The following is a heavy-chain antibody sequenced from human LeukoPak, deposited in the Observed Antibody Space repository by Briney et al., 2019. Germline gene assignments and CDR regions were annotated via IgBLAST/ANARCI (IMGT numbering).Heavy chain of an antibody. CDR2: ISTNDRTT. CDR1: GFILSDYY. Sequence: GGSLRLSCAASGFILSDYYMSWIRQAPGKGLGWVAYISTNDRTTYYADSVKGRFTISRDNAKNSLYLQMNSLRAEDTAVYYCARESYSSGYYYDYWGQGTLVTVSS. D-gene: IGHD3-22*01. CDR3: ARESYSSGYYYDY. V-gene: IGHV3-11*04. J-gene: IGHJ4*02.